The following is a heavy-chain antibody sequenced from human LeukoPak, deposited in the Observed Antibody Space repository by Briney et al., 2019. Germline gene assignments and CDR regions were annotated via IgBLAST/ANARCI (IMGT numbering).Heavy chain of an antibody. CDR2: IYYSGST. CDR3: ARAPASSYYYDSSGYYYSWLDP. CDR1: GGSISSYY. Sequence: PSETLSLACTVSGGSISSYYWSWIRQPPGKGLEWIGYIYYSGSTNYNPSLKSRVTISVDTSKNQFSLKLSSVTAADTAVYYCARAPASSYYYDSSGYYYSWLDPWGQGTLVTVSS. J-gene: IGHJ5*02. V-gene: IGHV4-59*01. D-gene: IGHD3-22*01.